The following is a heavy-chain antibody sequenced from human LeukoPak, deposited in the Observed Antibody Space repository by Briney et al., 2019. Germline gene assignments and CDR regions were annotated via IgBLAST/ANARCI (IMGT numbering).Heavy chain of an antibody. CDR3: ARVEGTPGQTYYYYMDV. CDR1: GGSISSYY. Sequence: SETLSLTCTVSGGSISSYYWSWIRQPPGKGLEWIGYIYYSGSTNYNPSLKSRVTISVDTSKNQFSLKRSSVTAADTAVYYCARVEGTPGQTYYYYMDVWGKGTTVTVSS. CDR2: IYYSGST. V-gene: IGHV4-59*01. J-gene: IGHJ6*03. D-gene: IGHD2-8*02.